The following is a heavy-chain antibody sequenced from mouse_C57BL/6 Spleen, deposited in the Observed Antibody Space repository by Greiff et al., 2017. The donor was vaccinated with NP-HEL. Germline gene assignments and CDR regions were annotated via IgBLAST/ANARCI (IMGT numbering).Heavy chain of an antibody. D-gene: IGHD2-4*01. V-gene: IGHV1-55*01. CDR2: IYPGSGST. J-gene: IGHJ3*01. CDR1: GYTFTSYW. Sequence: QVQLQQSGAELVKPGASVKMSCKASGYTFTSYWITWVKQRPGQGLAWIGDIYPGSGSTNYNEKFKSKATLTVATSSSTAYMQLSSLTSNDSSVYYCAREDYAGAYWGQGTLVTVSA. CDR3: AREDYAGAY.